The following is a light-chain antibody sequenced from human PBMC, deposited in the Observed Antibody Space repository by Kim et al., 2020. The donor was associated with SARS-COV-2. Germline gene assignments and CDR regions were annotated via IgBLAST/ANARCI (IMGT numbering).Light chain of an antibody. J-gene: IGLJ2*01. Sequence: GQRVTISCFGSGSNLGIKYVSWYQQLPGAAPKLLLYRNNLRPSGVPDRFSGSKSGASASLTISGLRSEDEADYYCATWDDSLSGPVFAGGTQLTVL. CDR3: ATWDDSLSGPV. CDR2: RNN. CDR1: GSNLGIKY. V-gene: IGLV1-47*01.